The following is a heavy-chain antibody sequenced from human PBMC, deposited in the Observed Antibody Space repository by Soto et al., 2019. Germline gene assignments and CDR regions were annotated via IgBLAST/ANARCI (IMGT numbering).Heavy chain of an antibody. Sequence: EVQLVESGGGLVQPGGSLRLSCVASGFIFNSYSMNWVRQAPGKGLEWISYINSGSTSVFYADSVKGRFTISRDNAKNSLYLQMNSLRAEDTAVYYCGSSASPDAYWGQGTLVTFSS. CDR3: GSSASPDAY. V-gene: IGHV3-48*01. D-gene: IGHD3-22*01. CDR2: INSGSTSV. J-gene: IGHJ4*02. CDR1: GFIFNSYS.